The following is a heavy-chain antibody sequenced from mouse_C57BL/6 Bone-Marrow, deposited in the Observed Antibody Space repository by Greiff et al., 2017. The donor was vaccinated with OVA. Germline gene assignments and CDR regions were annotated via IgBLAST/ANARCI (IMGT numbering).Heavy chain of an antibody. CDR3: ANEGDYRE. V-gene: IGHV1-59*01. J-gene: IGHJ2*01. CDR2: IDPSDSYT. Sequence: VQLQQPGAELVRPGPSVQLSCKASGYTFTSYWMHWVKQRPGPGLEWIGVIDPSDSYTHYPQKLKGKATLTVDTSSSTAYMPRSSLTSEDSADYYCANEGDYREWGQGTTLTVSS. CDR1: GYTFTSYW. D-gene: IGHD2-13*01.